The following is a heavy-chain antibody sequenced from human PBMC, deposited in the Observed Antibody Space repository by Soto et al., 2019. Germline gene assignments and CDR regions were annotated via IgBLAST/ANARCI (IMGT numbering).Heavy chain of an antibody. V-gene: IGHV3-21*01. Sequence: EVQLVESGGGLVKPGGSLRLSCAASGFTFSSYSMNWVRQAPGKGLEWVSSISSSSSYIYYADSVKGRFTISRDNAKNSLYLQMNSLRAEDKAVYYCARATRYEGYMDVWGKGTTVTVSS. CDR2: ISSSSSYI. CDR1: GFTFSSYS. J-gene: IGHJ6*03. CDR3: ARATRYEGYMDV. D-gene: IGHD1-26*01.